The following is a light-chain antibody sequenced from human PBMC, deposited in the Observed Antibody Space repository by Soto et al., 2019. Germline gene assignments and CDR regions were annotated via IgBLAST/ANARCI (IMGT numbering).Light chain of an antibody. Sequence: QSALTQPRSVSGSPGQSVTMSCTGTSSDVGGYNSVSWFQQYPGKAPRLMIYDVTKRPSGVPDRFSGSKSGNTASLTISGLQAEDEADFYCCSYAGGYTYVFGTGTKVTVL. J-gene: IGLJ1*01. CDR1: SSDVGGYNS. V-gene: IGLV2-11*01. CDR2: DVT. CDR3: CSYAGGYTYV.